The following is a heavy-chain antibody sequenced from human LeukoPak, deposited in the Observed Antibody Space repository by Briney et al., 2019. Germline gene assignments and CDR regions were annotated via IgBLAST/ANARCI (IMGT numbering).Heavy chain of an antibody. J-gene: IGHJ4*02. CDR3: ARDKIYYFFY. Sequence: SGGYLRLSCAASGFTFSSYWMSWVRQAPGQELVWVANIKQDGSENYYVDSVKGRFTISRDNAKNSLYLQMNSVRAEDTAVYYCARDKIYYFFYWGEGSLVTVS. CDR2: IKQDGSEN. V-gene: IGHV3-7*01. CDR1: GFTFSSYW.